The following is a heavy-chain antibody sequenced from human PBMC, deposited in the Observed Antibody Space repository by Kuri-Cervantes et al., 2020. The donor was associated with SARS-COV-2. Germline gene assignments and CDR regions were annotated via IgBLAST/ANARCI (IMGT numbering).Heavy chain of an antibody. CDR3: ARAYSSSYVLYFDY. CDR2: IKQDGSEK. J-gene: IGHJ4*02. CDR1: GFTFSSYW. V-gene: IGHV3-7*04. Sequence: GGSLRLSCAASGFTFSSYWMSWVRLAPGKGLEWVANIKQDGSEKYYVDSVKGRFTISRDNAKNTLYLQMNSLRAEDTAVYYCARAYSSSYVLYFDYWGQGTLVTVSS. D-gene: IGHD6-13*01.